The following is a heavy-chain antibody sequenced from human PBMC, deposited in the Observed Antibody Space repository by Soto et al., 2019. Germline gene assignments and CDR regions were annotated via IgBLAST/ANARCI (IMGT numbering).Heavy chain of an antibody. CDR1: AGTFSSYA. J-gene: IGHJ4*02. CDR3: ARDLLGYCSGGSCYPFDY. D-gene: IGHD2-15*01. V-gene: IGHV1-69*13. Sequence: SVKVSCKASAGTFSSYAISWVRQAPGQGLEWMGGIIPIFGTANYAQKFQGRVTITADESTSTAYMELSSLRSEDTAVYYYARDLLGYCSGGSCYPFDYWGQGTLVTVSS. CDR2: IIPIFGTA.